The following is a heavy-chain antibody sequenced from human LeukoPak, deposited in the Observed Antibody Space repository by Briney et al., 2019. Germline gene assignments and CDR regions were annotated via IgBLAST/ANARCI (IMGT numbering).Heavy chain of an antibody. D-gene: IGHD6-13*01. CDR3: ARFAAAAEAFDI. Sequence: AGGSLRLSCAASGFTFSSYSMNWVRQAPGKGLEWVSSISSSSSYIYYADSVKGRFTISRDNAKNSLYLQMNSLRAEDTAVYYCARFAAAAEAFDIWGQGTMVTVSS. CDR1: GFTFSSYS. CDR2: ISSSSSYI. V-gene: IGHV3-21*01. J-gene: IGHJ3*02.